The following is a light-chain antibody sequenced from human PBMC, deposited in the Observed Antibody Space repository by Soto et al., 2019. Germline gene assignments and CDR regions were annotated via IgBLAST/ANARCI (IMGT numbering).Light chain of an antibody. J-gene: IGKJ1*01. CDR1: PSVSGRN. Sequence: DIGLTQSPDILSLSPGERATLSCMASPSVSGRNVAWYQHRPGQSPRLLIYGAVHRATGISERFTGSGSGTDFTLTISRLEPEDSAVYYCLQFIQSPRTFGQGTKVEIK. CDR2: GAV. V-gene: IGKV3-20*01. CDR3: LQFIQSPRT.